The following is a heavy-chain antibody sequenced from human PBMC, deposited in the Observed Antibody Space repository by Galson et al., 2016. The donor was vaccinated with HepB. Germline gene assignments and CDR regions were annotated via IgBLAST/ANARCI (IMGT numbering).Heavy chain of an antibody. CDR2: ISWDGSVT. J-gene: IGHJ4*02. Sequence: SMRLPCSGAGVTFEDFFLHWVRQHPGKALEWVSLISWDGSVTFYADSVKGRFTVSRDNSKNSLYLHMDSLSPEDAAFYYCAKASGGDYFFQYWGQGSRVTVSS. V-gene: IGHV3-43D*03. D-gene: IGHD1-26*01. CDR3: AKASGGDYFFQY. CDR1: GVTFEDFF.